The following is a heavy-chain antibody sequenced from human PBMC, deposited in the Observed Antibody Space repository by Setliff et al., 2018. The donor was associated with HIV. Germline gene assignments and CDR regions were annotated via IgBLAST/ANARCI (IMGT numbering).Heavy chain of an antibody. Sequence: KTSETLSLTCAVYGGPFSDYNWSWIRQSPGRGLEWIGEINHNGGTNYNPSLKSRVTISADTSKNQFSLKMRSVTAGDTAMYYCSRGIVQRQWLRSLIFYYYYMDVWANGTMVTVSS. CDR1: GGPFSDYN. D-gene: IGHD5-12*01. J-gene: IGHJ6*03. CDR3: SRGIVQRQWLRSLIFYYYYMDV. CDR2: INHNGGT. V-gene: IGHV4-34*01.